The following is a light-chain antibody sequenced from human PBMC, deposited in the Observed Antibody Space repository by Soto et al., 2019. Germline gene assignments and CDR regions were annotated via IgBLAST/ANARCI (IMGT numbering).Light chain of an antibody. J-gene: IGLJ3*02. Sequence: QSVLTQPPSASGSPGQSVTISCTGTNNDIGGYTYVSWYQQLPGKAPKLMIYEVNKRPSGIPDRFTGSKSGNTASLTISGLQSEDDGDFFCCSYAGSGSWVFGGGTKLTVL. CDR3: CSYAGSGSWV. CDR1: NNDIGGYTY. CDR2: EVN. V-gene: IGLV2-8*01.